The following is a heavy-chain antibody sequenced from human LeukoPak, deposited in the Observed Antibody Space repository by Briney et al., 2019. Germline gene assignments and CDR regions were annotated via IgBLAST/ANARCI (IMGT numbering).Heavy chain of an antibody. D-gene: IGHD6-13*01. J-gene: IGHJ3*02. CDR2: ISSSGSTI. CDR1: GFTFSSYE. Sequence: PGGSLRLSCAASGFTFSSYEMNWVRQAPGKGLEWVSYISSSGSTIYYADSVKGRFTISGDNAKNSLYLQMNSLRAEDTAVYYCAREGDSSSWYSAFDIWGQGTMVTVSS. CDR3: AREGDSSSWYSAFDI. V-gene: IGHV3-48*03.